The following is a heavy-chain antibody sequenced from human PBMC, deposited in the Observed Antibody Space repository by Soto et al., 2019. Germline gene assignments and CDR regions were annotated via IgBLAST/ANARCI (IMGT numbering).Heavy chain of an antibody. J-gene: IGHJ6*02. CDR1: GYTFTSYA. V-gene: IGHV1-3*01. D-gene: IGHD3-22*01. Sequence: QVQLVQSGAEVKKPGASVKVSCKASGYTFTSYAMHWVRQAPGQRLEWMGWINAGNGNTKYSQKLQGRVTITRDTSADHDHMELSSLRSEDTAVYYCARDGAPVTMMGVVSTANYYDMDVWGQGTTVTVSS. CDR2: INAGNGNT. CDR3: ARDGAPVTMMGVVSTANYYDMDV.